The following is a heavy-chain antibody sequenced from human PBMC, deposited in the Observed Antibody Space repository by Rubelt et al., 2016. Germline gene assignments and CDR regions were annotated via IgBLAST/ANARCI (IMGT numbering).Heavy chain of an antibody. CDR3: ATYSVDGHIGWGRAVDI. CDR2: INHSGST. Sequence: QVQLQQWGAGLLKPSETLSLTCAVYGGSFSGYYWSWIRQPPGKGLEWIGEINHSGSTNYNPSLRTRVTISPDSSKNHFSRNMRSVTAADTAVYYCATYSVDGHIGWGRAVDIWGEGTMVTVSS. V-gene: IGHV4-34*01. J-gene: IGHJ3*02. D-gene: IGHD2-21*01. CDR1: GGSFSGYY.